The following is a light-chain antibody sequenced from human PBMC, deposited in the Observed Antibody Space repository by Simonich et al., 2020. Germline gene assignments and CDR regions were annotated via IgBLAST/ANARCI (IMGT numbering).Light chain of an antibody. CDR3: QQYNSYHT. Sequence: DIQMTQSPSTLSASVGDRVTITCRDSQSISSWLAWYQQKPGKAPKLLIYKASSLESGVPSRFSGSGSGTAFTLTISSLQPDDFATYYCQQYNSYHTFGQGTKLEIK. CDR1: QSISSW. J-gene: IGKJ2*01. V-gene: IGKV1-5*03. CDR2: KAS.